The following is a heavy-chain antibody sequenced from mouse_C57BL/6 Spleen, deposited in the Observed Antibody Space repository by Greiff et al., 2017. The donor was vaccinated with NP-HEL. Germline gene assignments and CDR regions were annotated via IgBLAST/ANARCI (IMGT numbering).Heavy chain of an antibody. J-gene: IGHJ3*01. CDR1: GYTFTSYW. D-gene: IGHD2-5*01. V-gene: IGHV1-53*01. CDR2: INPSNGGT. Sequence: QVQLQQPGTELVKPGASVKLSCKASGYTFTSYWMHWVKQRPGQGLEWIGNINPSNGGTNYNEQFKSKATLTVDKSSSTASMQLSSLTSEDSAVYYCAREERAYYSNSWFAYWGQGTLVTVSA. CDR3: AREERAYYSNSWFAY.